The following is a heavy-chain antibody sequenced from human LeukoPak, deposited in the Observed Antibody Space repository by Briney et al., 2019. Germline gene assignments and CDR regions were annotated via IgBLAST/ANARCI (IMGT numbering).Heavy chain of an antibody. CDR2: IRNDGTDK. CDR3: AKVLSSSWGYFGF. V-gene: IGHV3-30*02. D-gene: IGHD6-13*01. Sequence: GGSLRLSCAASGFTLSYYWMSWVRQAPGKGLEWVAFIRNDGTDKYYADSVKGRFTISRDNSKNTLYVQMNSLRAEDTAIYYCAKVLSSSWGYFGFWGQGTLVTVSS. CDR1: GFTLSYYW. J-gene: IGHJ4*02.